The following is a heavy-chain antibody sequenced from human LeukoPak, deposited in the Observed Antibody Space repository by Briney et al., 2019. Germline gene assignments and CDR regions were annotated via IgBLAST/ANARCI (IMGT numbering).Heavy chain of an antibody. Sequence: ASVKFSCKASGGTFSSYAISWVRQAPGQGLEWMGRIIPIFGIANYSQKFQGRVTITADKSTSTAYMELSSLRSEDTAVYYCARSMGITGTTGYFQHWGQGTLVTVSS. CDR2: IIPIFGIA. J-gene: IGHJ1*01. V-gene: IGHV1-69*04. D-gene: IGHD1-7*01. CDR1: GGTFSSYA. CDR3: ARSMGITGTTGYFQH.